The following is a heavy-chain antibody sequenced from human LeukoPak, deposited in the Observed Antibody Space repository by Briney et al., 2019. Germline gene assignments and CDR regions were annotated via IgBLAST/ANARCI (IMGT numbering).Heavy chain of an antibody. CDR2: INPSGGST. Sequence: GASVKVSCKASGYTFTSYYMHWVRQAPGQGLEWMGIINPSGGSTSYAQKFQGRVTMTRDMSTSTVYMELSSLRPDDTAVYYCAREGDSESPFDYWGQGTLVTVSS. D-gene: IGHD1-26*01. J-gene: IGHJ4*02. CDR1: GYTFTSYY. CDR3: AREGDSESPFDY. V-gene: IGHV1-46*01.